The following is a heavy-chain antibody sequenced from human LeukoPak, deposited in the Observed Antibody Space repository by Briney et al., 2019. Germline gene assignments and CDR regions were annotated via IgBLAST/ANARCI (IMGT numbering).Heavy chain of an antibody. CDR3: AKVVTGYCSSTSCPFDS. J-gene: IGHJ4*02. Sequence: GGSLRLSCAASGFTFSSYGMDWDRQAPGKGLEWVAYIRYDGSNKNYADSVKGRFTISRDNSKNTLYLQMSSLRAEDTAVYYCAKVVTGYCSSTSCPFDSWGQGTLVTVSS. D-gene: IGHD2-2*01. CDR2: IRYDGSNK. V-gene: IGHV3-30*02. CDR1: GFTFSSYG.